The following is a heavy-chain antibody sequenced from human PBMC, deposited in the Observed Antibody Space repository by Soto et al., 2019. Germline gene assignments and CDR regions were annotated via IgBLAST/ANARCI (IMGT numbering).Heavy chain of an antibody. CDR1: DFSFTHHA. J-gene: IGHJ4*02. Sequence: GGSLRLSCVAPDFSFTHHAMTWVRLPPGKGLQWVAALSHDGGNIYYRDSVRGRFTISRDNSKNTLYLQMHSLKAEDTAVYFCWTQRATRLDTAIDFWGQGTQVTVSS. CDR3: WTQRATRLDTAIDF. V-gene: IGHV3-23*01. CDR2: LSHDGGNI. D-gene: IGHD6-25*01.